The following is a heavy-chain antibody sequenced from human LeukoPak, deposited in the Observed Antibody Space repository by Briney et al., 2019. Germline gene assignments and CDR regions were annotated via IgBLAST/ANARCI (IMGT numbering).Heavy chain of an antibody. D-gene: IGHD3-10*01. V-gene: IGHV3-13*04. J-gene: IGHJ4*02. Sequence: GGSLRLSCAASGFTFSSYDMHWVRQATGKGLEWVSAIGTAGDTYYPGSVKGRFTISRENAKSSLYLQMNSLRAGDTAVYYCARGPYYYGSGSYYNYFDYWGQGTLVTVSS. CDR1: GFTFSSYD. CDR3: ARGPYYYGSGSYYNYFDY. CDR2: IGTAGDT.